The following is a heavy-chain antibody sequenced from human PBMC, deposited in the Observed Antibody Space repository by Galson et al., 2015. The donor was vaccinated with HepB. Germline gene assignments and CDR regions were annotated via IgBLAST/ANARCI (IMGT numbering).Heavy chain of an antibody. Sequence: SLRLSCAASGFTFDDYAMHWVRQAPGKGLEWVSGIGWNSGSIGYADSVKGRFTISRDNAKNSLYLQMNSLRAEDTALYYCAKAFRGLGAPPLYGYFDPWGRGTLVTVSS. CDR3: AKAFRGLGAPPLYGYFDP. J-gene: IGHJ2*01. CDR2: IGWNSGSI. V-gene: IGHV3-9*01. D-gene: IGHD3-16*01. CDR1: GFTFDDYA.